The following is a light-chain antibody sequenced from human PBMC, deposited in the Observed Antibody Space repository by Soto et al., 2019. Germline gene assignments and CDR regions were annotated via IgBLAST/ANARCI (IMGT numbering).Light chain of an antibody. CDR1: SSDVGGYNY. CDR3: CSYAVSYFFWV. Sequence: QSALTQPRSVSGSPGQSVTISCTGTSSDVGGYNYVSWYQQHPGKAPKLMIYDVSKRPSGVPDRFSGSKSGNTASLTISGLQAEDEADYYCCSYAVSYFFWVFGGGTKLTVL. J-gene: IGLJ3*02. V-gene: IGLV2-11*01. CDR2: DVS.